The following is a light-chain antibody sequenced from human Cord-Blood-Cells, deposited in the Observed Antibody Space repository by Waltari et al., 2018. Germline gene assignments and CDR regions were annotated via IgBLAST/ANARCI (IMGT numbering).Light chain of an antibody. CDR1: QSISSY. CDR3: QQSYSTLT. V-gene: IGKV1-39*01. Sequence: DIQMTQSPSSSSASVGDSVTITCRASQSISSYLNWYQQKPGKAPKLLIYAASSLQSGVPSRFSGSGSGTDFTLTISSLQPEDFATYYCQQSYSTLTFGPGTKVDIK. CDR2: AAS. J-gene: IGKJ3*01.